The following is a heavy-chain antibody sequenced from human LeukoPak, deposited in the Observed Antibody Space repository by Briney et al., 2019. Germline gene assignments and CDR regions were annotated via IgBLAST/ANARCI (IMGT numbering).Heavy chain of an antibody. D-gene: IGHD4/OR15-4a*01. J-gene: IGHJ4*02. CDR1: GFYINDGYY. CDR2: IYRTGST. Sequence: PLETLSLTCTVSGFYINDGYYWGWVRQPPGKGPESIGNIYRTGSTYYSPSLKSRVTISVDTSKNQFSLTLMSVTATDTAVYFCARLKGYDYGDYFDYWGQGVLVTVSS. V-gene: IGHV4-38-2*02. CDR3: ARLKGYDYGDYFDY.